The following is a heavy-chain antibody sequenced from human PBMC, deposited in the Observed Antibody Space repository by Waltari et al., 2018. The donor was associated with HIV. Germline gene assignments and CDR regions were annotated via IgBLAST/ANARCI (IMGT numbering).Heavy chain of an antibody. D-gene: IGHD3-16*01. CDR1: GFPFSSSA. Sequence: QVQLVESGGGVVQPGRSLRLSCAASGFPFSSSAMHWVRQAPGKGLEWVAVISYDGSNKYYADSVKGRFTISRDNSKNTLYLQMNSLRAEDTAVYYCARGPPLYSPGSYFDYWGQGTLVTVSS. V-gene: IGHV3-30*04. CDR3: ARGPPLYSPGSYFDY. J-gene: IGHJ4*02. CDR2: ISYDGSNK.